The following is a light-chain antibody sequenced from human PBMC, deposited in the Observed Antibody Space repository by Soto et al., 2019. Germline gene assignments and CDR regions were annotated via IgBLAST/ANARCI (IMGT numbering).Light chain of an antibody. V-gene: IGKV3-15*01. CDR1: QSVSSN. Sequence: EIVMTQSPGTLSVSPGERATLSCRASQSVSSNLAWYQQKPGQAPRLLIYGASTRATDLPGRFSGSGSGTEFTLTISSLQSEDFAVYYCQHYNNWPYTFGQGTKLQIK. CDR2: GAS. J-gene: IGKJ2*01. CDR3: QHYNNWPYT.